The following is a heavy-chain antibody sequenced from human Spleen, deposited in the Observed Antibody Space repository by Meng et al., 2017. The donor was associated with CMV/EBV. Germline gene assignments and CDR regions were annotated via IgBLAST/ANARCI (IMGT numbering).Heavy chain of an antibody. J-gene: IGHJ4*02. CDR3: ARGPQFGWY. CDR1: GGSFSGYY. Sequence: QFLLTRGGARLLSPSKTRSLSCAVYGGSFSGYYWSCIRQPPGKGLEWIGEINHSGSTNYNPSLKSRVTISVDTSKNQFSLKLSSVTAADTAVYYCARGPQFGWYWGQGTLVTVSS. D-gene: IGHD3-10*01. V-gene: IGHV4-34*01. CDR2: INHSGST.